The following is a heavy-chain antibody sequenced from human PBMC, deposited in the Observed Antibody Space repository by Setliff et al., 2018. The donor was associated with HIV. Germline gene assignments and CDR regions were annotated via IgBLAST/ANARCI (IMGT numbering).Heavy chain of an antibody. CDR1: GGSISSDNW. CDR3: ARSRWGFVRNAAFEI. CDR2: IKQDGSEE. V-gene: IGHV3-7*01. D-gene: IGHD3-16*01. Sequence: ASETLSLTCAVSGGSISSDNWWTWVRQAPGKGLEWVAKIKQDGSEEYYVDSVKGRFTISRGNAKNSVYLQMNSLRVEDTAMYYCARSRWGFVRNAAFEIWGQGTMVTVSS. J-gene: IGHJ3*02.